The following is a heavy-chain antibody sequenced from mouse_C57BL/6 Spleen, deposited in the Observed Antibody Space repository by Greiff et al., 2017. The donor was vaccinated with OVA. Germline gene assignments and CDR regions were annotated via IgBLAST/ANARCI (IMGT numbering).Heavy chain of an antibody. V-gene: IGHV5-17*01. Sequence: VQLKESGGGLVKPGGSLTLSCAASGFTFSDYGMHWVRQAPEKGLEWVAYISSGSSTIYYADTVKGRFTISRDNAKNTLFLQMTSLRSEDTAMYYCARSLTWTDYAMDYWGQGTSVTVSS. CDR2: ISSGSSTI. J-gene: IGHJ4*01. CDR1: GFTFSDYG. D-gene: IGHD1-1*01. CDR3: ARSLTWTDYAMDY.